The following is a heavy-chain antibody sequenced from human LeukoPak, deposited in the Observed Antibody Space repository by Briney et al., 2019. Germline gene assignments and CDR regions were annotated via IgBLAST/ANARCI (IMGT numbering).Heavy chain of an antibody. V-gene: IGHV3-23*01. CDR2: ISNSGGNT. CDR1: GFTFSNYG. CDR3: AKAAFFDY. J-gene: IGHJ4*02. Sequence: PGGSLRLSCAASGFTFSNYGMNWVRQAPGKGLEWVSVISNSGGNTYYADSVKGRFTISRANSKNTLYLQMNSLRAEDTAVYYYAKAAFFDYWGQGTLVTVSS.